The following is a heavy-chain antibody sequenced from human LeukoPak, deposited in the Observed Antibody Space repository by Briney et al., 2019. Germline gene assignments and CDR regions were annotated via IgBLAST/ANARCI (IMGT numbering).Heavy chain of an antibody. CDR1: GFTFSSYA. D-gene: IGHD6-19*01. CDR2: ISYDGSNK. CDR3: ARNEVGGSVYYGMDV. Sequence: PGGSLRLSCAASGFTFSSYAMHWVRQAPGKGLEWVAVISYDGSNKYYADSVKGRFTISRDNSKNTLYLQMNSLRAEDTAVYYCARNEVGGSVYYGMDVWGQGTTVTVSS. V-gene: IGHV3-30-3*01. J-gene: IGHJ6*02.